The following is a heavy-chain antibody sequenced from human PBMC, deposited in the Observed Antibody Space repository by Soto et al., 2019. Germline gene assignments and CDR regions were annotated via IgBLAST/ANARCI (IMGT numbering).Heavy chain of an antibody. V-gene: IGHV3-23*01. CDR2: ISGSGGST. Sequence: GSLRLSCAASGFTFSSYAMSWVRQAPGKGLEWVSAISGSGGSTYYADSVKGRFTISRDNSKNTLYLQMNSLRAEDTAVYYCAKASKYIVVVAASFDYWGQGTLVTVSS. CDR1: GFTFSSYA. J-gene: IGHJ4*02. CDR3: AKASKYIVVVAASFDY. D-gene: IGHD2-15*01.